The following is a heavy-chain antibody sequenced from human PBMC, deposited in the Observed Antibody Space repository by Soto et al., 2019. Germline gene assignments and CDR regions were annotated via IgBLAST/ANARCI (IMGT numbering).Heavy chain of an antibody. Sequence: QVQLVESGGGLVKPGGSLRLSCAASGFTFSDYYASWLRQSPGKGLEWISYISGNSLDTNYADSVRGRFTISRDNAENSLYLQMNYLRAEDTAMHYCASGQQIRMADIWGQGTMVIVSS. V-gene: IGHV3-11*05. CDR1: GFTFSDYY. CDR2: ISGNSLDT. D-gene: IGHD6-13*01. CDR3: ASGQQIRMADI. J-gene: IGHJ3*02.